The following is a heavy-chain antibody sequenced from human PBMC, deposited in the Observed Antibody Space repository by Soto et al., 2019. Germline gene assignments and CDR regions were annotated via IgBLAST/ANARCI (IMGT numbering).Heavy chain of an antibody. Sequence: QVQLVQSGAEVKKPGSSVKVSCKASGGTFSSYTISWVRQAPGQGLEWMGRIIPILGIANYAQKFQGRVTITADKSTSTAYMELSSLRSEDTAVYYCARDSGTPKHYYSMDVWGKGTTVTVSS. J-gene: IGHJ6*03. CDR1: GGTFSSYT. CDR2: IIPILGIA. D-gene: IGHD3-10*01. CDR3: ARDSGTPKHYYSMDV. V-gene: IGHV1-69*08.